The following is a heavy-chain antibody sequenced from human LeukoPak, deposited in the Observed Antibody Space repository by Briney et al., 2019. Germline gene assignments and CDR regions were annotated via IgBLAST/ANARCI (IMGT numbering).Heavy chain of an antibody. CDR1: GYTFTDYH. D-gene: IGHD3-3*01. CDR3: ARDIRPRVESFDY. V-gene: IGHV1-2*02. Sequence: GASVKVSCKTSGYTFTDYHLHWVRQAPGQGREWMGWINPNSGGTNYAQKIQGRVTMTRDTSINTAYMELSGLRSDDTAVYFCARDIRPRVESFDYWGQGTLVAVSS. J-gene: IGHJ4*02. CDR2: INPNSGGT.